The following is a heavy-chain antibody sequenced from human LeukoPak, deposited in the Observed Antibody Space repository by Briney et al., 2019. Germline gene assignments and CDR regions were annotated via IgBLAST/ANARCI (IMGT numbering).Heavy chain of an antibody. CDR3: AKGGATVIDY. Sequence: PGGSLRLSCAASGFTFSNYWMPWARQAPGKGLVWVSRINSDGSSTTSADSVKGRFTISRDNAKNTLYLQMNSLRAEDTAVYYCAKGGATVIDYWGQGTLVTVSS. CDR1: GFTFSNYW. V-gene: IGHV3-74*01. D-gene: IGHD4-17*01. J-gene: IGHJ4*02. CDR2: INSDGSST.